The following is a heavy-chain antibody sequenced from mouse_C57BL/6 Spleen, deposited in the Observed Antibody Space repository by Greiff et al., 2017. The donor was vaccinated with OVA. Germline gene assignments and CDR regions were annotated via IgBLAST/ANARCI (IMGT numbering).Heavy chain of an antibody. CDR3: AREGDYFDY. Sequence: VQLVESGGGLVKPGGSLKLSCAASGFTFSSYAMSWVRQTPEKRLEWVATISDGGSYTYYPDNVKGRFTISRDNAKNNLYLQMSHLKSEDTAMYYCAREGDYFDYWGQGTTLTVSS. CDR1: GFTFSSYA. J-gene: IGHJ2*01. V-gene: IGHV5-4*01. CDR2: ISDGGSYT.